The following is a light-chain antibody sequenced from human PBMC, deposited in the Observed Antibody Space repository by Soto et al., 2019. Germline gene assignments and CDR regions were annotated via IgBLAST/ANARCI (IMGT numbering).Light chain of an antibody. Sequence: DIQMTQSPSTLSASVGDRVTITCGASQSISSWLAWYQQKPGKAPKLLIYKASSLESGVPSRFSGSGSGTEFTLTISSLQPDDFATYYCQQYNSYPFTFGPGTKVDIK. J-gene: IGKJ3*01. CDR2: KAS. V-gene: IGKV1-5*03. CDR1: QSISSW. CDR3: QQYNSYPFT.